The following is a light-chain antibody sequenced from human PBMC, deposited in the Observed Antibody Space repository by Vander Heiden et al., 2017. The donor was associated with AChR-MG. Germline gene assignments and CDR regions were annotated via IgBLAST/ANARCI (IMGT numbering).Light chain of an antibody. Sequence: QSALTQPASVSGSPGQSITLSCTGTVRDVGGSNFVSWYQQHPGSGPHLMIYEVSNRPSGIYTRFSGTKSENTASLTISGLEPEDEADYYVSSYTSTATLVVFGGGTKVTVL. CDR2: EVS. CDR1: VRDVGGSNF. V-gene: IGLV2-14*01. J-gene: IGLJ3*02. CDR3: SSYTSTATLVV.